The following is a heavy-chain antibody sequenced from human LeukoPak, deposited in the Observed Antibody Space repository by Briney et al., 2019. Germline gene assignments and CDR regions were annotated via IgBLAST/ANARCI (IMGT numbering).Heavy chain of an antibody. CDR2: IWYDGSNK. Sequence: GGSLRLSCAASGFPFSSYGMHRVRQAPGKGLEWVAVIWYDGSNKYYADSVKGRFTISRDNSKNTLYLQMNSLRGEDTAVYYCAKDSHFDYWGQGTLVTVSS. CDR3: AKDSHFDY. CDR1: GFPFSSYG. J-gene: IGHJ4*02. V-gene: IGHV3-33*06.